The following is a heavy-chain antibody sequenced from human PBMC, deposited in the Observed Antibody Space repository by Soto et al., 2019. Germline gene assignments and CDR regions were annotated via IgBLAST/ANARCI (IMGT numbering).Heavy chain of an antibody. CDR2: ISYDGSLQ. V-gene: IGHV3-30*03. Sequence: QAQLVESGGGVVQPGRSLRLSCAASGFAFSSYGMHWVRQAPGTGLEWVAVISYDGSLQHYADSVKGRFTISRDNSKNMVLLQISRLRDEDTAVYYCVSDRGYGHASVPYSWGQGTLVSVSS. J-gene: IGHJ4*02. D-gene: IGHD5-18*01. CDR3: VSDRGYGHASVPYS. CDR1: GFAFSSYG.